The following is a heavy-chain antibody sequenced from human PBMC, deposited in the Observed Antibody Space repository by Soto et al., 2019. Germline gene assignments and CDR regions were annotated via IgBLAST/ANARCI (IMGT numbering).Heavy chain of an antibody. J-gene: IGHJ6*02. CDR3: TASPSYRQNYYYGAMDV. CDR1: GFTFTSSA. Sequence: QMQLVQSGPEVKKPGTSVKVSCKTSGFTFTSSAIQWVRQARGQRLEWIGWIVVGSDNTNYAHKYQERVNITRDFSTNTISMDLSGLRSEDTAVYSCTASPSYRQNYYYGAMDVWGQGTTVTVS. V-gene: IGHV1-58*02. CDR2: IVVGSDNT.